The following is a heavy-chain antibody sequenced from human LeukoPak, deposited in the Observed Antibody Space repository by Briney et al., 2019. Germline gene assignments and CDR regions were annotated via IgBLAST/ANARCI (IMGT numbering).Heavy chain of an antibody. Sequence: GGCLRLSRAASGVTFSTSNMHWVRQAPGKGRGWVSSISSSSNYIYYADSVKGRFTISRDNAKNSLYLQMNSLRAEDTDVYYCARDVGAAAPDAFDIWGQGTMVTVSS. V-gene: IGHV3-21*01. CDR3: ARDVGAAAPDAFDI. J-gene: IGHJ3*02. D-gene: IGHD1-26*01. CDR1: GVTFSTSN. CDR2: ISSSSNYI.